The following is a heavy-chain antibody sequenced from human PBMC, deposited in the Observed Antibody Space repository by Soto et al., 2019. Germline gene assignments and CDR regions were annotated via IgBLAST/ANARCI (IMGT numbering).Heavy chain of an antibody. Sequence: QVQLVQSGAEVKKPGSSMKVSCKASGGTFSSYAISWVRQAPGQGLEWRGGIIPIFGTANYAQKFQGRVTITADESTSTAYMELSSLRSEDTAVYYCARGLSGYDFRSYWYFDLWGRGTLVTVSS. CDR1: GGTFSSYA. CDR2: IIPIFGTA. CDR3: ARGLSGYDFRSYWYFDL. V-gene: IGHV1-69*01. D-gene: IGHD5-12*01. J-gene: IGHJ2*01.